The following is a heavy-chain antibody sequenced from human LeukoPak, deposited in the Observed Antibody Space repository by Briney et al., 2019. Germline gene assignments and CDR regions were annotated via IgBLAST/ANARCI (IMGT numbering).Heavy chain of an antibody. V-gene: IGHV4-39*07. CDR2: IYYSGST. D-gene: IGHD4-23*01. CDR1: GGSISSSSYY. CDR3: ARAPSDYGGKGIDY. Sequence: PSETLSLTCTVSGGSISSSSYYWGWIRQPPGKGLEWIGSIYYSGSTYYNPSLKSRVTISLDTSKNQFSLKLSSVTAADTAVYYCARAPSDYGGKGIDYWGQGTLVTVSS. J-gene: IGHJ4*02.